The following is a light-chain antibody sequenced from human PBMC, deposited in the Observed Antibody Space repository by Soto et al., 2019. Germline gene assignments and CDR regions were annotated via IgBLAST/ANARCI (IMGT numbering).Light chain of an antibody. Sequence: QSALTQPASVSGSPGQSITISCTGTSGDVGGYYYVSWYQQLPGKAPKLMISEVSNRPSGVSNRFSGSQSGNTASLTISGLQAEDEADYYCAAWDDSLNGWVFGGGTKLTVL. CDR2: EVS. CDR3: AAWDDSLNGWV. CDR1: SGDVGGYYY. V-gene: IGLV2-14*01. J-gene: IGLJ3*02.